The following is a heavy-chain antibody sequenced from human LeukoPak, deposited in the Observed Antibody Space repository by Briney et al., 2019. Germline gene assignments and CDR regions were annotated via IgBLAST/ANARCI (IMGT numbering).Heavy chain of an antibody. J-gene: IGHJ4*02. CDR1: GYTFTDYY. D-gene: IGHD6-19*01. CDR2: INPSGGST. V-gene: IGHV1-46*01. Sequence: ASVKVSCKASGYTFTDYYMHWVRQAPGQGREWMGIINPSGGSTSYAQKFQGRVTMTRDTSTSTVYMELSSLRSEDTAVYYCARARYSSAWYDYWGQGTLVTVSS. CDR3: ARARYSSAWYDY.